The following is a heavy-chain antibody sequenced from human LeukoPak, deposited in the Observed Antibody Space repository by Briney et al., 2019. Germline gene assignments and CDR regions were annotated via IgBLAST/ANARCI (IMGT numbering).Heavy chain of an antibody. V-gene: IGHV3-20*04. CDR1: GFTFDDYG. CDR2: INWNGGST. J-gene: IGHJ5*02. CDR3: ARDTLYYDSSGYLNWFDP. Sequence: GGSLRLSCAASGFTFDDYGMSWVRQAQGKGLEWVTDINWNGGSTVYADSVKGRFTISRDNAKNSLYLQMNSLRAEDTALYYCARDTLYYDSSGYLNWFDPWGQGTLVTVSS. D-gene: IGHD3-22*01.